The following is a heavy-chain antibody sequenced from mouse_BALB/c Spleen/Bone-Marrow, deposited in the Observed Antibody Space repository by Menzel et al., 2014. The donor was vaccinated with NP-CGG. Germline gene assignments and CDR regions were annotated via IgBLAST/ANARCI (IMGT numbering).Heavy chain of an antibody. Sequence: VQLQQSGAELMKPGASVKISCKATGYTFNSCWIEWVKQRPGHGLEWIGEILPGSGITNYNEKFKVKATFNADTSSNTAYMQLSSLTSEDSAVYYCARSPYWGQGTLVTVSA. CDR3: ARSPY. CDR1: GYTFNSCW. J-gene: IGHJ3*01. CDR2: ILPGSGIT. V-gene: IGHV1-9*01.